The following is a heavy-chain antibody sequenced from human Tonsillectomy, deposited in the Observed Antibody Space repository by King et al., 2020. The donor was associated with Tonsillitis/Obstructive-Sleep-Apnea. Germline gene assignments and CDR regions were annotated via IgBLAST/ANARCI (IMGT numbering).Heavy chain of an antibody. J-gene: IGHJ1*01. CDR1: GFTFSSYA. Sequence: VQLVESGGGLVQPGGSLRLPCAASGFTFSSYAMSWVRQAPGKGLEWVSAISGSGGSTYYADPVKGRFNISRDNSKNTLYLQMNSLRAEDTAVYYCAKYLGYYDSSGSQYFQHWGQGTRVTVSS. D-gene: IGHD3-22*01. CDR2: ISGSGGST. CDR3: AKYLGYYDSSGSQYFQH. V-gene: IGHV3-23*04.